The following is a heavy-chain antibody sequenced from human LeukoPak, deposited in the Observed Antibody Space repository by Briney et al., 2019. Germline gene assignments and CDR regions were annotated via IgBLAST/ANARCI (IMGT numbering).Heavy chain of an antibody. D-gene: IGHD3-22*01. CDR1: GFTFSSYA. CDR3: AKGYYYDSSGYYWPIDY. Sequence: PGGSLRLSCAASGFTFSSYAMSWVRQATGRGLEGVSAISGSGGTTYYADSVKGRFTISRDNSKNTLYLQMNSLRAEDTAVYYCAKGYYYDSSGYYWPIDYWGQGTLVTVSS. V-gene: IGHV3-23*01. CDR2: ISGSGGTT. J-gene: IGHJ4*02.